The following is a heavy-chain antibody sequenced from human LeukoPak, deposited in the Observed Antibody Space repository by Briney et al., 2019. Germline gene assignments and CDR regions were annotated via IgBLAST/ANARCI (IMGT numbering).Heavy chain of an antibody. CDR3: AKAAREYSSGRIGGDY. CDR2: ISGSGGST. J-gene: IGHJ4*02. Sequence: PGGSLRLSCAASGFTFSSYAMSWVRQAPGKGLEWVSAISGSGGSTYYADSVKGRFTISRDNSKNTLYLQMSSLRAEDTAVYYCAKAAREYSSGRIGGDYWGQGTLVTVSS. D-gene: IGHD6-19*01. V-gene: IGHV3-23*01. CDR1: GFTFSSYA.